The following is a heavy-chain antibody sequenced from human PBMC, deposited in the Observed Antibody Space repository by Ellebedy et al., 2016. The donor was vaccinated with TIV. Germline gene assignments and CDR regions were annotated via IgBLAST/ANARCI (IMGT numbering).Heavy chain of an antibody. Sequence: GESLKISCAASGFTFSSYAMHWVRQAPGKGLEYVSAISSNGGSTYYANSVKGRFTISRDNSKNTLYLQMGSLRAEDMAVYYCARSPFLYSSSAFDYWGQGTLVTVSS. V-gene: IGHV3-64*01. CDR1: GFTFSSYA. J-gene: IGHJ4*02. CDR3: ARSPFLYSSSAFDY. D-gene: IGHD6-6*01. CDR2: ISSNGGST.